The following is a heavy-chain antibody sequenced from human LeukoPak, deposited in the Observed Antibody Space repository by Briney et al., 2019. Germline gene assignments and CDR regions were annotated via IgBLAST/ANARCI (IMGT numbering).Heavy chain of an antibody. J-gene: IGHJ3*02. CDR2: INHSGST. D-gene: IGHD2-2*01. CDR1: GGSFSGYY. V-gene: IGHV4-34*01. CDR3: ARRIPPPSYCSSTSCPPHAAFDI. Sequence: SETLSLTCAVYGGSFSGYYWSWIRQPPGKGLEWIGEINHSGSTNYNPSLKSRVTISVDTSKNQFSLKLSSVTAADTAVYYCARRIPPPSYCSSTSCPPHAAFDIWGQGTMVTVSS.